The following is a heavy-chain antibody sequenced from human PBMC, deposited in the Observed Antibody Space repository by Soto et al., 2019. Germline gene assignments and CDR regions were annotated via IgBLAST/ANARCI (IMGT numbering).Heavy chain of an antibody. CDR1: GYTFTSYY. CDR2: INPSGGST. V-gene: IGHV1-46*01. Sequence: ASVKVSCKASGYTFTSYYMHWVRQAPGQGLEWMGIINPSGGSTSYAQKFQGRVTMTGDTSTSTVYMELSSLRSEDTAVYYCARDLGPSLLRSQPTRRSKTGTLYYFDYWGQGTLVTVSS. CDR3: ARDLGPSLLRSQPTRRSKTGTLYYFDY. D-gene: IGHD3-10*02. J-gene: IGHJ4*02.